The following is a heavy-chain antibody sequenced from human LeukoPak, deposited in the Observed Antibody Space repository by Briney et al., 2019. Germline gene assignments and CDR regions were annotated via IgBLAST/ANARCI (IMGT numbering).Heavy chain of an antibody. D-gene: IGHD3-16*01. J-gene: IGHJ4*02. CDR2: ISPSGSMV. Sequence: SGGSLRLSCAASGFTFSDYYMSWIRQAPGKGLEWVSDISPSGSMVYYADSVKGRFTISRDNAKNSLYLQMNSLRAEDTAVYYCARGRPLGANFWVYWGQGTLVTVSS. CDR1: GFTFSDYY. CDR3: ARGRPLGANFWVY. V-gene: IGHV3-11*04.